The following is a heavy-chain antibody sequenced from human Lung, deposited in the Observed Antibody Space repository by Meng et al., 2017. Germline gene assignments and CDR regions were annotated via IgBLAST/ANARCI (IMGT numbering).Heavy chain of an antibody. CDR3: ARQGGRFSPNL. CDR1: GGSITSGSYY. J-gene: IGHJ4*02. V-gene: IGHV4-39*01. Sequence: QLQLQESGPGLVKPSATLSLTCTVSGGSITSGSYYWGWIRQPPEKGLEWIGNIYYSGSTFYNPSLKSRVSMSVDTSKNQFSLRLNSVTAADTAVYYCARQGGRFSPNLWGQGTLVTVSS. D-gene: IGHD3-3*01. CDR2: IYYSGST.